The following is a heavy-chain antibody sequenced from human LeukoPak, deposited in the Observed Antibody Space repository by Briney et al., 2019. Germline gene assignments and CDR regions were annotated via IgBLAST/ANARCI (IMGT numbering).Heavy chain of an antibody. J-gene: IGHJ4*02. D-gene: IGHD3-22*01. CDR3: ARSRAMIVVSSDFDY. Sequence: GASVKVSCKASGYTFTSYGISWVRQAPGQGLEWMGWISAYNGNTNYAQKLQGRVTMTTDTSTSTAFMELRSLRSDDTAVYYCARSRAMIVVSSDFDYWGQGTLVTVSS. CDR2: ISAYNGNT. CDR1: GYTFTSYG. V-gene: IGHV1-18*01.